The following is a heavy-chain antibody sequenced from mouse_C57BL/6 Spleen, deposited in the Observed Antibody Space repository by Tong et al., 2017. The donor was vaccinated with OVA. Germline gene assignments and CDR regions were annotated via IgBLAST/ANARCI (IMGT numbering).Heavy chain of an antibody. V-gene: IGHV5-2*01. CDR3: ARDPIYDGYFHYAMDY. CDR2: INSDGGST. J-gene: IGHJ4*01. CDR1: EYEFPSHD. D-gene: IGHD2-3*01. Sequence: EVQLQESGGGLVQPGESLKLSCESNEYEFPSHDMSWVRKTPEQRLELVAAINSDGGSTYYPDTMERRFIISRDNTKKTLYLQMSRLRSEDTALYYCARDPIYDGYFHYAMDYCGQGTSVTVSS.